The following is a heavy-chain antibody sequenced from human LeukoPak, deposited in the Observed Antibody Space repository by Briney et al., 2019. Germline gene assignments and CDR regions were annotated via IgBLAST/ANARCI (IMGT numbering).Heavy chain of an antibody. J-gene: IGHJ4*02. D-gene: IGHD3-10*01. CDR1: GGTFSSYA. V-gene: IGHV1-69*06. Sequence: SVKVSCKASGGTFSSYAISWVRQAPGQGLEWMGGIIPIFGTANYAQKFQGRVTITADKSTSTAYMELSSLRSEDTAVYYCARSPYYYGSGSYISWGQGTLVTVSS. CDR2: IIPIFGTA. CDR3: ARSPYYYGSGSYIS.